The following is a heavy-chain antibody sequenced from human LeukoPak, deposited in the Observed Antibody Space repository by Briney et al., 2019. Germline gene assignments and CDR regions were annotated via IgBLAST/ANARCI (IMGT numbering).Heavy chain of an antibody. CDR3: ARVIVPAAPAGFQH. Sequence: PGRSLKLSCAASGFTFSSYAMHWVRQAPGKGLEWVAVISYDGSNKYYADSVKGRFTISRDNSKNTLYLQMNSLRAEDTAVYYCARVIVPAAPAGFQHWGQGTLVTVSS. D-gene: IGHD2-2*01. CDR1: GFTFSSYA. V-gene: IGHV3-30-3*01. CDR2: ISYDGSNK. J-gene: IGHJ1*01.